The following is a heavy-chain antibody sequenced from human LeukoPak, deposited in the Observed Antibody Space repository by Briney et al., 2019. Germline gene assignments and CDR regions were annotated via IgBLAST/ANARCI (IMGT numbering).Heavy chain of an antibody. J-gene: IGHJ4*02. CDR2: IKQDGSEK. CDR3: ARGSASGDYGAD. V-gene: IGHV3-7*01. CDR1: GFTYSLFW. Sequence: GGSLRLSCAASGFTYSLFWMSWVRQPPGKGLEWVANIKQDGSEKYSVDSVKGRFTISRDNAERSLWLQMNSLRAEDTAVYYCARGSASGDYGADWGQGTLVTVSS. D-gene: IGHD4-17*01.